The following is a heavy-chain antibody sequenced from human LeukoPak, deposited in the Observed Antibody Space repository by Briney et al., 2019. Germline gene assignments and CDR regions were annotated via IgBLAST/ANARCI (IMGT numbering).Heavy chain of an antibody. CDR3: AKVPRIIAAAVDY. CDR1: GLTFSNYA. D-gene: IGHD6-13*01. Sequence: GGSLRLSCAASGLTFSNYAMSWVRQAPGRGLEWVSVISGNGVSTYYADSVKGRFTISRDNSKNTLYLQMNNLRAEDTAVYYCAKVPRIIAAAVDYWGQGTLVTVSS. J-gene: IGHJ4*02. CDR2: ISGNGVST. V-gene: IGHV3-23*01.